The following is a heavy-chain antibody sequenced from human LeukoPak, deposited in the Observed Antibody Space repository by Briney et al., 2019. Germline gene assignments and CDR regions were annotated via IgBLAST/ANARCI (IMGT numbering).Heavy chain of an antibody. CDR1: GGSIRSTNW. CDR2: ISLSGQT. J-gene: IGHJ4*02. V-gene: IGHV4/OR15-8*02. Sequence: SEILSLTCGVSGGSIRSTNWWSWVRQPPGQGLEWIGEISLSGQTNFNPSLNGLVTMSLDESRNQLSLKLTSVTAADTAIYYCSRESGAFCPFGYWGQGTLVIVPP. CDR3: SRESGAFCPFGY. D-gene: IGHD1-26*01.